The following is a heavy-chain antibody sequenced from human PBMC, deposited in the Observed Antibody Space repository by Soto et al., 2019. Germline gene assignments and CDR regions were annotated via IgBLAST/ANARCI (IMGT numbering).Heavy chain of an antibody. Sequence: GASVKVSCKTSGYIFTDHLIHWVRQSPGQGLQWVGWVHPDSGGTNVAQAFQDRVTMTADTSITTAYMDLARLRPDDTAVYYCARQGSGWYYFDYWGQGTLVTVSS. CDR1: GYIFTDHL. J-gene: IGHJ4*02. CDR2: VHPDSGGT. D-gene: IGHD6-19*01. V-gene: IGHV1-2*02. CDR3: ARQGSGWYYFDY.